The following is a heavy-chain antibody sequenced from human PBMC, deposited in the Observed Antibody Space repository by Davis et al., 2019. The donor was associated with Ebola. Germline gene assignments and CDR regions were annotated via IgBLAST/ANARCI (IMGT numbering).Heavy chain of an antibody. V-gene: IGHV3-7*01. J-gene: IGHJ6*02. CDR3: ARDLTTVTTPTQLLYYYYGMDV. CDR1: GFTFSSYW. Sequence: GESLKISCAASGFTFSSYWMSWVRQAPGKGLEWVANIKQDGSEKYYVDSVKGRFTISRDNAKNSLYLQMNSLRAEDTAVYYCARDLTTVTTPTQLLYYYYGMDVWGQGTTVTVSS. CDR2: IKQDGSEK. D-gene: IGHD4-17*01.